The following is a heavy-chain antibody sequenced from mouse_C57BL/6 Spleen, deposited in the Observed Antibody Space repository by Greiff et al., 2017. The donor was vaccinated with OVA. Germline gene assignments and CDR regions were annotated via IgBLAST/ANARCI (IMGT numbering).Heavy chain of an antibody. J-gene: IGHJ3*01. V-gene: IGHV1-69*01. CDR2: IDPSDSYT. CDR3: ARSEGAY. CDR1: GYTFTSYW. Sequence: VQLQQSGAELVMPGASVKLSCKASGYTFTSYWMHWVKQRPGQGLEWIGEIDPSDSYTNYNQKFKGKSTLTVDKSSSTAYMQRSSLTSEDSAVYYCARSEGAYWGQGTLVTVSA.